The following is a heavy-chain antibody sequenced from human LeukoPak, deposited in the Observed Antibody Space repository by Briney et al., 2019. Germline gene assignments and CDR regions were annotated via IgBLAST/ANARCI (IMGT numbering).Heavy chain of an antibody. J-gene: IGHJ4*02. D-gene: IGHD3-22*01. V-gene: IGHV4-34*01. CDR3: ARAPENYSSGYSALPGYYFYY. CDR1: GGSFSGYY. Sequence: SETLSLTCAVYGGSFSGYYWSWIRQPPGKGLEWIGEINHSGSTNYNPSLKSRVTISVDPSKNQFSLKLSSVTAADTAVYYCARAPENYSSGYSALPGYYFYYWGQGTLVTVSS. CDR2: INHSGST.